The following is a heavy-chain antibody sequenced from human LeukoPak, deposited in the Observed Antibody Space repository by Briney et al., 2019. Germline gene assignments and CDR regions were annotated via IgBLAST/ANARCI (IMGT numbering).Heavy chain of an antibody. V-gene: IGHV3-23*01. CDR3: AKELPGYFDWLYPFDY. CDR1: GFTFSNYE. CDR2: IRGGGDNI. Sequence: PGGSLRLSCAASGFTFSNYEMTWVRQAPGKGLEWVSGIRGGGDNIYYADSVKGRFTISRDNSKNTLYLQMNSLRAEDTAVYYCAKELPGYFDWLYPFDYWGQGTLVTVSS. D-gene: IGHD3-9*01. J-gene: IGHJ4*02.